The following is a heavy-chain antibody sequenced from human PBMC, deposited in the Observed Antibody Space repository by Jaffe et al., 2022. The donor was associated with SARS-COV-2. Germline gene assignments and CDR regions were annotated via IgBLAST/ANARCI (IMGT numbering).Heavy chain of an antibody. Sequence: EVQLVESGGGLVQPGGSLRLSCAASGFTFSNYWMSWVRQAPGKGLEWVGNIKQDGSEQNYVASVRGRFTISRDNAKNSLYLQMNSLRVEDMAVYFCARVGVWGSSRYWTDYWGQGSLVTVSS. CDR2: IKQDGSEQ. J-gene: IGHJ4*02. V-gene: IGHV3-7*01. CDR1: GFTFSNYW. D-gene: IGHD3-16*02. CDR3: ARVGVWGSSRYWTDY.